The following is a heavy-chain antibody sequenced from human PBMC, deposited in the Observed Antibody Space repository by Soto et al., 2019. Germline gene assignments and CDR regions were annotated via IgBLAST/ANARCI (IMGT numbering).Heavy chain of an antibody. Sequence: QVQLVQSGAEVKKPGASVKVSCKASGYTFTGYYMHWVRQAPGQGLEWIGWIHPDSGDTKYAQKFQGGVSMTMDTSINTAYMELSSMKSDDTAVYYCARLNYFASGSEYYHGMDVWGQGTTVSVSS. CDR1: GYTFTGYY. V-gene: IGHV1-2*02. J-gene: IGHJ6*02. CDR3: ARLNYFASGSEYYHGMDV. CDR2: IHPDSGDT. D-gene: IGHD3-10*01.